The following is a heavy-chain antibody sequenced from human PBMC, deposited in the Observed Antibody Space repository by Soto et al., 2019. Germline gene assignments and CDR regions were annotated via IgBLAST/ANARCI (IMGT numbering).Heavy chain of an antibody. Sequence: SVKVSCKASGFTFTSSAMQWVRQARGQRLEWIGRIVVGSGNTNYAQKFQGRVTMTRNTSISTAYMELSSLRSEDTAVYYCARVTPSKDYDFWSGYYTGHYYYYYMDVWGKGTTVTVSS. CDR1: GFTFTSSA. J-gene: IGHJ6*03. V-gene: IGHV1-58*02. CDR2: IVVGSGNT. D-gene: IGHD3-3*01. CDR3: ARVTPSKDYDFWSGYYTGHYYYYYMDV.